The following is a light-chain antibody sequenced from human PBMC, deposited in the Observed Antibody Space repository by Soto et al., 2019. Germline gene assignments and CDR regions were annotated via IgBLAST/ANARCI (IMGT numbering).Light chain of an antibody. CDR2: GNS. J-gene: IGLJ2*01. CDR1: SSNIGAYYD. Sequence: QSVLTQPPSVSGAPGQRVTISCTGSSSNIGAYYDVHWYQQLPGTAPKLLIYGNSNQPSGVPDRFSGSKSGTSASLAITGLQAEDEADYYCXSYDSSLSXXVVXXXXTKLXXL. V-gene: IGLV1-40*01. CDR3: XSYDSSLSXXVV.